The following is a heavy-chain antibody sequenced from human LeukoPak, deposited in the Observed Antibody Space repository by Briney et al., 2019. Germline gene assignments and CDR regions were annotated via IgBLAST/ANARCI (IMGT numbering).Heavy chain of an antibody. CDR1: GGSISSGSYY. J-gene: IGHJ4*02. D-gene: IGHD6-13*01. CDR2: IYTSGST. Sequence: PSQTLSLTCTVSGGSISSGSYYWSWIRQPAGKGLEWIGRIYTSGSTNYNPSLKSRVTISVDTSKNQFSLKLSSVTAADTAVYYCARVGTSSWYAGDFDYWGQGTLVTVSS. V-gene: IGHV4-61*02. CDR3: ARVGTSSWYAGDFDY.